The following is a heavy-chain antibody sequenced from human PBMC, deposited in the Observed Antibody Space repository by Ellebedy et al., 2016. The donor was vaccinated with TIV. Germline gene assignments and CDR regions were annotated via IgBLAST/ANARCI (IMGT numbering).Heavy chain of an antibody. CDR3: AKDLQDYYDSSGLDAFDI. J-gene: IGHJ3*02. CDR2: ISGSGRST. CDR1: RFIFNNYA. Sequence: PGGSLRLSCAASRFIFNNYAMSWVRQAPGKGLEWVSVISGSGRSTYYADSVQCRFTISRDNSKKTLYLQMNNLRADDTAVYYCAKDLQDYYDSSGLDAFDIWGQGTMVTVSS. V-gene: IGHV3-23*01. D-gene: IGHD3-22*01.